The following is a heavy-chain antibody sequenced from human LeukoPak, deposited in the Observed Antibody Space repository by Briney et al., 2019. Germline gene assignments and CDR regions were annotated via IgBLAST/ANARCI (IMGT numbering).Heavy chain of an antibody. CDR1: GGSISSGSYY. D-gene: IGHD6-13*01. J-gene: IGHJ6*03. V-gene: IGHV4-61*02. CDR2: IYTSGST. CDR3: ARVAAAGTGIFVNFYYSMDI. Sequence: SETLSLTCTVSGGSISSGSYYWNWIRQPAGKGLEWIGRIYTSGSTNYNPSLKSRVTISVDTSKSQFSLKLSSVTAADTAVYYCARVAAAGTGIFVNFYYSMDIWGKGTTVTISS.